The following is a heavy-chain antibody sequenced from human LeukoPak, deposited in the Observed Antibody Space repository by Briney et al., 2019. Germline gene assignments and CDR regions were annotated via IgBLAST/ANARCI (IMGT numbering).Heavy chain of an antibody. CDR1: GFTVSSSY. Sequence: GGSLRLSCAASGFTVSSSYMSWVRQAPGKGLEWVSVIYAGGTTHYADSVKGRFTISRDDSVNTLYLQTNSLRTEDTAVYHCARALVTAAGFFDTWGRGTRVTVSS. CDR3: ARALVTAAGFFDT. V-gene: IGHV3-66*02. J-gene: IGHJ4*02. CDR2: IYAGGTT. D-gene: IGHD2-2*01.